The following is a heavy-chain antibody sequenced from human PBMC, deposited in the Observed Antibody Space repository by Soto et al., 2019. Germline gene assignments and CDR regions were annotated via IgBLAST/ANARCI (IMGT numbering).Heavy chain of an antibody. CDR1: GFTLSSYW. V-gene: IGHV3-7*01. CDR2: IKQDGSEQ. CDR3: ARGSSLNS. D-gene: IGHD6-13*01. Sequence: EVQLVESGGGLVQPGGSLRLSCVGSGFTLSSYWMSWARQAPGKGLEWLASIKQDGSEQHYVDSVKGRFSISRDNAQNSLFLHMSSLRDEATAVYYCARGSSLNSWGQGTLVTVSS. J-gene: IGHJ4*02.